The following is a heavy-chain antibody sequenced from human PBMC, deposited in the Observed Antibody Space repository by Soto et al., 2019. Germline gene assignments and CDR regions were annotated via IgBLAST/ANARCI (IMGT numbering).Heavy chain of an antibody. Sequence: ASVKVSCKVSGYTLTELSMHWVRQAPGKGLEWMGGFDPEDGETIYAQKFQGRVTMTEDTSTDTAYMELSSLRSEDTAVYYCATYPIAALINYYYYMDVWGKGTTVTVSS. V-gene: IGHV1-24*01. CDR3: ATYPIAALINYYYYMDV. CDR1: GYTLTELS. D-gene: IGHD6-6*01. J-gene: IGHJ6*03. CDR2: FDPEDGET.